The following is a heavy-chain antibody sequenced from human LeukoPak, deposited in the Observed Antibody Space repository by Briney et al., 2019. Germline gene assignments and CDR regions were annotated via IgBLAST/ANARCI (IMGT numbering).Heavy chain of an antibody. CDR2: IYPGDSDT. CDR3: ARSSGSYYKGLDF. CDR1: GYIFTTYW. J-gene: IGHJ4*02. Sequence: GESLQISCEGSGYIFTTYWIAWVRQLPGKGLEVMGIIYPGDSDTRDSPSFQGQVTISADKSISNAYMQWSSLKASDSAMYYCARSSGSYYKGLDFWGQGTLVTVSS. D-gene: IGHD3-10*01. V-gene: IGHV5-51*01.